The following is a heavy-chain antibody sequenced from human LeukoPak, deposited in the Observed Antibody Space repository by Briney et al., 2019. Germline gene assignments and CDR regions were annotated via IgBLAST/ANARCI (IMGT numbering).Heavy chain of an antibody. CDR1: GYSFTDYY. D-gene: IGHD1-1*01. V-gene: IGHV1-2*02. CDR2: INPNSGGT. CDR3: ARCITATGHLEN. Sequence: GASVSVSCKASGYSFTDYYMHWVRQAPGQGLEWMGCINPNSGGTNYAQMFQGRVSMTRDTSINTDFMELTRLRSDDTAVYYCARCITATGHLENWGPGTLVTVSS. J-gene: IGHJ4*02.